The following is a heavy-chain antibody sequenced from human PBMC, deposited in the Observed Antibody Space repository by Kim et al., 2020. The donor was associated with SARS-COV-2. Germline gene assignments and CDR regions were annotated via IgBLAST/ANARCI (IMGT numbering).Heavy chain of an antibody. CDR3: ATGAFDI. V-gene: IGHV7-4-1*02. J-gene: IGHJ3*02. Sequence: STGNPTYAQGFTGRFVFSLDPSVSTAYLQISSLKAEDTAVYYCATGAFDIWGQGTMVTVSS. CDR2: STGNP.